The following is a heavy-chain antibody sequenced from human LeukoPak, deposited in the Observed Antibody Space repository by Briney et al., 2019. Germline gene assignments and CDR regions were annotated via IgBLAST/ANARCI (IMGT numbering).Heavy chain of an antibody. CDR2: IYPADSDT. V-gene: IGHV5-51*01. CDR1: GYSFTSYR. J-gene: IGHJ4*02. Sequence: GESLHFSCKGFGYSFTSYRIGWVRQMPGKGLEWMGIIYPADSDTRYTPSFQGQVTISADKSISTAYLQWSSLKASDTAMYYCARQVEGGDDWGQGTLVTVSS. CDR3: ARQVEGGDD. D-gene: IGHD1-1*01.